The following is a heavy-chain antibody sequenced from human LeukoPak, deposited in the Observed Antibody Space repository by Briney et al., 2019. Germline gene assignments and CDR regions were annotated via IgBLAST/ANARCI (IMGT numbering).Heavy chain of an antibody. V-gene: IGHV4-59*01. Sequence: SQTLSLTCTVSGGSISSYYWSWIRQPPGKGLEWIGYIYYSGSTNYNPSLKSRVTISVDTSKNQFSLKLSSVTAADTAVYYCARVLGYCSGGSCSQDYFDYWGQGTLVTVSS. D-gene: IGHD2-15*01. CDR2: IYYSGST. CDR3: ARVLGYCSGGSCSQDYFDY. J-gene: IGHJ4*02. CDR1: GGSISSYY.